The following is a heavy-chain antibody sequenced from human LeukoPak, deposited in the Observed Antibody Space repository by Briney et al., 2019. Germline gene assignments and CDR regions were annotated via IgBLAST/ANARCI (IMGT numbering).Heavy chain of an antibody. V-gene: IGHV3-74*01. Sequence: GGSLRLSCAASGFTFSSYEMNWVRQAPGEGLVWVSRIKSDGSITTYADSVKGRFTISRDNAKDTLYMQMDSLRAEDTAVYYCARDLYFDHWGQGTLVSVSS. J-gene: IGHJ4*02. CDR2: IKSDGSIT. CDR1: GFTFSSYE. CDR3: ARDLYFDH.